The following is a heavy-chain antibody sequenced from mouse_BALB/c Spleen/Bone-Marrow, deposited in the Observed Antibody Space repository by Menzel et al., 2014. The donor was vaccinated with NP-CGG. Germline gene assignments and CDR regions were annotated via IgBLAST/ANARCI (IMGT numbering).Heavy chain of an antibody. CDR3: TRGGNWDDFDY. Sequence: VESGGSRKLSCAASGFTFSSFGMHWVRQAPEKGLEWVAYISSGSNSIFYADTVKGRFTISRDNPKNTLFLQMTSLRSEDTAMYYCTRGGNWDDFDYWGQGTTLTVSS. CDR2: ISSGSNSI. V-gene: IGHV5-17*02. CDR1: GFTFSSFG. D-gene: IGHD4-1*01. J-gene: IGHJ2*01.